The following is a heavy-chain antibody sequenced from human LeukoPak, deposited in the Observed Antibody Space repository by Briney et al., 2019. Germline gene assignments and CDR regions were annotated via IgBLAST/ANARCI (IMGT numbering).Heavy chain of an antibody. CDR2: IYSGGST. J-gene: IGHJ3*02. D-gene: IGHD5/OR15-5a*01. Sequence: GGSLRLSCAASGFTVSSNYMSWVRQAPGKGMEWVSVIYSGGSTYYADSVKGRFTISRDNSKNTLYLQMNSLRAEDTAVYYCARSQGTIPDSVPLDIWGQGTMVTVSS. V-gene: IGHV3-53*01. CDR3: ARSQGTIPDSVPLDI. CDR1: GFTVSSNY.